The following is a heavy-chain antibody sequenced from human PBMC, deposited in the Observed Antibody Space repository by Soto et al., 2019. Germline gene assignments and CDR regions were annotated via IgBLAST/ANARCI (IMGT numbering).Heavy chain of an antibody. V-gene: IGHV3-33*01. J-gene: IGHJ4*02. Sequence: PGGSLRLSCAASGFTFSSYGMHWVRQAPGRGLEWVAVIWYDGSNKYYADSVKGRFTISRDNSKNTLYLQMNSLRAEDTAVYYCARDQYGYSSGWYEFDYWGQGTLVTVSS. D-gene: IGHD6-19*01. CDR2: IWYDGSNK. CDR3: ARDQYGYSSGWYEFDY. CDR1: GFTFSSYG.